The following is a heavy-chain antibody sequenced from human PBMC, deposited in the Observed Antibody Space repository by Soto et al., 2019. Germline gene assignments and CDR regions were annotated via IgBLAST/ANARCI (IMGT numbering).Heavy chain of an antibody. V-gene: IGHV4-31*11. J-gene: IGHJ5*02. CDR3: ARVPTYYRESIGNQPFHP. D-gene: IGHD3-3*02. CDR2: IQYTGGATYSP. Sequence: QVQLQESGPGVVEPSQTLSLICAVSGASIISDGYCWAWIRQHTEKGLEWIGHIQYTGGATYSPSYNPSLKSRVTISVDTSKSLFSLKLTSVSAADTAVYYCARVPTYYRESIGNQPFHPWGQGTLVTVSS. CDR1: GASIISDGYC.